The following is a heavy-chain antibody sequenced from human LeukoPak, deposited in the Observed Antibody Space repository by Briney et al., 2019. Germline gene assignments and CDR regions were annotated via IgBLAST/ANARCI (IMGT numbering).Heavy chain of an antibody. V-gene: IGHV3-7*05. CDR1: GLTFSFYW. J-gene: IGHJ4*02. CDR3: ARGKYYFDY. CDR2: IKEDGSEK. Sequence: GGSLRLSCAASGLTFSFYWMSWVRQAPGKGLEWVANIKEDGSEKYYVDSVKGRFTISRDNAKNSLFLQLDSLRAEDTAVYYCARGKYYFDYWGQGTLVTVSS.